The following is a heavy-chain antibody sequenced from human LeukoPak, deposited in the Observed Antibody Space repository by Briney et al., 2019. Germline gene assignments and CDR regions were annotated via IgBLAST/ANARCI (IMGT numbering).Heavy chain of an antibody. D-gene: IGHD3-22*01. V-gene: IGHV4-39*07. CDR3: ARQRITMIVVVTPFDY. J-gene: IGHJ4*02. CDR1: GGSISSSSYY. Sequence: PSETLSLTCTVSGGSISSSSYYWGWIRQPPGKGLEWIGSIYYSRSTYYNPSLKSRVTISVDTSKSQFSLKLSSVTAAYTAVYYRARQRITMIVVVTPFDYWGQGTLVTVSS. CDR2: IYYSRST.